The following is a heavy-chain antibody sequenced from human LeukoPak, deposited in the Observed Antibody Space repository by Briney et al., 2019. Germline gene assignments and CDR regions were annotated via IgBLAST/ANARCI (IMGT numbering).Heavy chain of an antibody. D-gene: IGHD6-19*01. CDR1: GYSFSSYW. J-gene: IGHJ4*02. V-gene: IGHV5-51*03. Sequence: PGESLKISCKGSGYSFSSYWIGWVRQMPGKGLEWMGIIYPGDSDVRYSPSFEGQVTISADKSISTAYLQWSSLRASDTAVYYCACSCGRSGWYYFDDWGQGTLVTASS. CDR2: IYPGDSDV. CDR3: ACSCGRSGWYYFDD.